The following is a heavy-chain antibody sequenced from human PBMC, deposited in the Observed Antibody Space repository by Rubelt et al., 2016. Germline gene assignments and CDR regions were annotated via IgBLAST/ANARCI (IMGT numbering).Heavy chain of an antibody. CDR3: ARDQLALYAFDI. CDR1: GYTFTSYG. V-gene: IGHV1-18*01. CDR2: ISAYDGNT. Sequence: QVQLVQSGAEVKKPGASVKVSCKASGYTFTSYGISWVRQAPGQGLEWMGWISAYDGNTNYAQKSQGRVTMTTDTSTSTAYMELRRLRSDDTAVYFCARDQLALYAFDIWGQGTMVTVSS. D-gene: IGHD6-13*01. J-gene: IGHJ3*02.